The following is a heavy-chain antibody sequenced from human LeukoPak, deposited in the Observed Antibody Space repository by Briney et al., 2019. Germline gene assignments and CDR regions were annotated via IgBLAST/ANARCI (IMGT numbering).Heavy chain of an antibody. Sequence: PGGSLRLPCAASGFXFSSYVMTWVRQAPGKGLEWVSTISGSGGSTYYADSLKGRFTISRDNSKNTLYLQMNSLRAEDTAVYYCAKRSEYHFDCWGQGTLVTVSS. CDR2: ISGSGGST. J-gene: IGHJ4*02. CDR3: AKRSEYHFDC. CDR1: GFXFSSYV. D-gene: IGHD2-2*01. V-gene: IGHV3-23*01.